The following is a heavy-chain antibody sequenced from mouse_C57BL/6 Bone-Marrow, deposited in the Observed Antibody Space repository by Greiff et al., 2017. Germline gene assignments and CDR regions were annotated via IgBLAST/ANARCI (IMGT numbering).Heavy chain of an antibody. V-gene: IGHV2-2*01. CDR1: GFSLTSYG. D-gene: IGHD2-5*01. CDR3: AREGAYYSNSFAY. J-gene: IGHJ3*01. CDR2: IWSGGST. Sequence: QVQLKESGPGLVQPSQSLSITCTVSGFSLTSYGVHWVRQSPGKGLEWLGVIWSGGSTDYNAAFISRLSISKDNSKSQVFFKMNSLQADDTAIYYCAREGAYYSNSFAYWGQGTLVTVSA.